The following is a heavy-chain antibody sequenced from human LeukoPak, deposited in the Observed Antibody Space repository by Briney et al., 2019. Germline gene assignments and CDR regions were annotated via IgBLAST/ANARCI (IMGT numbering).Heavy chain of an antibody. CDR2: ISAYNGNT. J-gene: IGHJ3*02. CDR3: ARANFDWSNDAFDI. D-gene: IGHD3-9*01. Sequence: ASVKVSCKASGYTFTSYGISWVRQAPGQGLEWMGWISAYNGNTNYAQKLQGRVTMTTDTSTSTAYMELRSLRSDDPAVYYCARANFDWSNDAFDIWGQGTMVTVSS. V-gene: IGHV1-18*01. CDR1: GYTFTSYG.